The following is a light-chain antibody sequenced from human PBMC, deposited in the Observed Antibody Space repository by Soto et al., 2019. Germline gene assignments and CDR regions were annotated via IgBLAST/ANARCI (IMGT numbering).Light chain of an antibody. CDR2: EVT. CDR3: SSYAGSNNLV. J-gene: IGLJ2*01. V-gene: IGLV2-8*01. CDR1: SSDVGGYNY. Sequence: QSALTQPPSASGSPGQSVTISCTGTSSDVGGYNYVSWYQHHPGIAPKLIIYEVTERPSGVPDRFSGSKSGNTASLTVSGLQAEDEADYYCSSYAGSNNLVFGGGTKLTV.